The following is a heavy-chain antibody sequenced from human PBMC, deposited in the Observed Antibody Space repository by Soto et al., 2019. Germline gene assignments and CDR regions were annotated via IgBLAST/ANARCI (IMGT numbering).Heavy chain of an antibody. CDR1: GYTFTSYG. D-gene: IGHD3-10*01. J-gene: IGHJ5*02. CDR3: ARARITMVRGVIIGDWFDP. V-gene: IGHV1-18*01. CDR2: ISAYNGNT. Sequence: QVQLVQSGAEVKKPGASVKVSCKASGYTFTSYGISWVRQAPGQGLEWMGWISAYNGNTNYAQKLQGRVTMTPDTSTSTAYMELRSLRSDDTAVYYCARARITMVRGVIIGDWFDPWGQGTLVTVSS.